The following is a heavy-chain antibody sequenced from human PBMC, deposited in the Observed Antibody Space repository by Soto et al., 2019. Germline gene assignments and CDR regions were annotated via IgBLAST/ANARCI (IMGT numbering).Heavy chain of an antibody. D-gene: IGHD3-10*01. V-gene: IGHV3-23*01. CDR2: ISGSGGST. J-gene: IGHJ4*02. CDR1: VFTFSTYA. Sequence: EVQLLESGGGLVQPGGSLRLSCEASVFTFSTYAMSWVRQAPGKGLEWVSGISGSGGSTYYADSVKGRFTISRDNSKNTVYLQMNSLRAEDTAVYYCAKDVGSSLPYYFDYWGQGILVTVSS. CDR3: AKDVGSSLPYYFDY.